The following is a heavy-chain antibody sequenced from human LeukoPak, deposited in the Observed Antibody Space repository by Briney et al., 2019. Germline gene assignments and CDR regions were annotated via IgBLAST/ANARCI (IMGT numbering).Heavy chain of an antibody. CDR1: GFTFSSYA. CDR3: AKRGIAAGTAHFDY. CDR2: ISGSGGRI. V-gene: IGHV3-23*01. D-gene: IGHD6-13*01. Sequence: GGSLRLSCAASGFTFSSYAMSWVRQAPGKGLEWVSAISGSGGRIYYGASVKGRFTISRDNSKNTLYLQMNSLRAEDTAVYYCAKRGIAAGTAHFDYWGQGTLVTVSS. J-gene: IGHJ4*02.